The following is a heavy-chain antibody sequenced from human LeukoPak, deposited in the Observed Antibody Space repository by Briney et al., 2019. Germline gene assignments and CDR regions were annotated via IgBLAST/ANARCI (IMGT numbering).Heavy chain of an antibody. CDR2: ISAYNGNT. CDR1: GYTFTSYG. Sequence: ASVTVSCKASGYTFTSYGISWVRKPPGPGLERVGWISAYNGNTNYAQKLQGRVTMTTDTSTSTAYMELRSLRSDDTAVYYCARYYYGSGEFDYWGQGTLVTVSS. CDR3: ARYYYGSGEFDY. V-gene: IGHV1-18*01. J-gene: IGHJ4*02. D-gene: IGHD3-10*01.